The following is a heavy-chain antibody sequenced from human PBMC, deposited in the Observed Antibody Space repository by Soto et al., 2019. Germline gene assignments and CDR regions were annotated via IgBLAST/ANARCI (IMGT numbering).Heavy chain of an antibody. CDR3: ARDYSSQTSFYYYNMDV. V-gene: IGHV3-21*01. D-gene: IGHD5-18*01. CDR2: ISISSTYM. Sequence: EVQLVESGGGLVKPGGSLRLSCTASGFTFSSYTMNWVRQPPGKGLEWVSSISISSTYMYYADSMKGRFTISRDNAKHSLYLHMNSLRAEDTAVYYCARDYSSQTSFYYYNMDVWGQGTTVNVSS. CDR1: GFTFSSYT. J-gene: IGHJ6*02.